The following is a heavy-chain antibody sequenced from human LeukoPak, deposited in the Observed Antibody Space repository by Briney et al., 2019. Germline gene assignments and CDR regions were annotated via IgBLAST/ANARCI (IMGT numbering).Heavy chain of an antibody. Sequence: SVKVSCKASGGTFSSYAISWVRQAPGQGLEWMGGIIPIFGTANYAQKFQGRVTITADESTSTAYMELSSLRSEDTAVYYCASRPCSSTSCSIAEYFQHWGQGTLVTVSS. CDR2: IIPIFGTA. CDR3: ASRPCSSTSCSIAEYFQH. CDR1: GGTFSSYA. J-gene: IGHJ1*01. V-gene: IGHV1-69*13. D-gene: IGHD2-2*01.